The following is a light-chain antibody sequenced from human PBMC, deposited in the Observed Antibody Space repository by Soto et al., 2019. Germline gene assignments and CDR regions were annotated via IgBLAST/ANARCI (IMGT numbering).Light chain of an antibody. Sequence: EIVLTQSPDTLSLSPGDRATLSCRASQTVINSYLAWYQHRAGQAPRLLIYGASSRATGSPNKFTGSGSGTDFTLTISRLEPEDFALYYCQQYGVSPWTFGPGTKVEIK. CDR1: QTVINSY. CDR3: QQYGVSPWT. V-gene: IGKV3-20*01. J-gene: IGKJ1*01. CDR2: GAS.